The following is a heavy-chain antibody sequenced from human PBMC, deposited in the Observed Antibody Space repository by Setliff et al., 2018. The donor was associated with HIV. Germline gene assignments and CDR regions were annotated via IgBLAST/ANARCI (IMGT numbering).Heavy chain of an antibody. CDR3: AGYGDYPLPKLIY. Sequence: SETLSLTCTVSGGSISGYYWSWIRQPAGKGLEWIGRIYYTSETINYNPSLKSRVTMSVDTSKNQFSLRLTSVTAADTAVYYCAGYGDYPLPKLIYWGQGTLVTVSS. D-gene: IGHD4-17*01. J-gene: IGHJ4*02. CDR1: GGSISGYY. V-gene: IGHV4-59*10. CDR2: IYYTSETI.